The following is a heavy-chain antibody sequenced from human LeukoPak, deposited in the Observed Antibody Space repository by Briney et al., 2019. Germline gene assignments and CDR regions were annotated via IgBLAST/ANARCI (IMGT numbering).Heavy chain of an antibody. J-gene: IGHJ4*02. CDR3: AKEGFDC. CDR2: ISGSSGNT. V-gene: IGHV3-23*01. Sequence: GGSLRLSCAASGFTFSSHVMSWVRQAPEKGLEWVSSISGSSGNTYFADSVKGRFTISRDNSKNTLYLQMNSLRAEDTAVYYCAKEGFDCWGRGTLVTVSS. CDR1: GFTFSSHV.